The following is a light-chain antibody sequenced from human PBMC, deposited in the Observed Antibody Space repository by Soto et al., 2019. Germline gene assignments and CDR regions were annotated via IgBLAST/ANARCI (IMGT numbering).Light chain of an antibody. Sequence: ENVLTQSPATLSLSPGERATLSCRASQSISSHLAWYQQKPGQAPRLLIYGASNRATGIPARFSGRGSGTDFTLTISSLEPEDFAVYYCQQRINWPLTFGGGTKVEIK. V-gene: IGKV3-11*01. CDR3: QQRINWPLT. J-gene: IGKJ4*01. CDR2: GAS. CDR1: QSISSH.